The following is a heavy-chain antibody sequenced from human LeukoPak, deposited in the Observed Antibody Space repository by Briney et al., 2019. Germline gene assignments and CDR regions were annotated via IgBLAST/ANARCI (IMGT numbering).Heavy chain of an antibody. CDR1: GFTFSSYS. CDR3: ARGLRYFDWLGVDAVDI. CDR2: ISYDGSNK. V-gene: IGHV3-30-3*01. Sequence: PGRSLRLSCAASGFTFSSYSMHWVRQAPGKGLEWVGFISYDGSNKYYADSVKGPFTIARDHSNNTLYQEMNSLKAEDTAVYYCARGLRYFDWLGVDAVDIWGQGTMVTVSS. J-gene: IGHJ3*02. D-gene: IGHD3-9*01.